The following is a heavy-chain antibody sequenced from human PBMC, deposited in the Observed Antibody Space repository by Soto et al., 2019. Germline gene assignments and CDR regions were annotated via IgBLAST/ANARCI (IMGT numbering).Heavy chain of an antibody. J-gene: IGHJ6*04. CDR3: ARLDLTGTTDV. Sequence: PSETLSLTCAVYGGSFSGYYWSWIRQPPGKGLEWIGEINHSGSTNYNPSLKSRVTISVDTSKSQFSLKLSSVTAADTAVYYCARLDLTGTTDVWGKGTTVTSPQ. V-gene: IGHV4-34*01. CDR1: GGSFSGYY. CDR2: INHSGST. D-gene: IGHD1-7*01.